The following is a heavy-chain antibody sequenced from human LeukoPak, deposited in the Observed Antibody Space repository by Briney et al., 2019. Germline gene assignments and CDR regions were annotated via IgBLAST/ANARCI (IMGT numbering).Heavy chain of an antibody. Sequence: PGGSLRLSCAASGFTFSSYEMNWVPQAPGKGLEWVANIGYSGRTIYYADSVKGRFTISRDNAKNSLYLQMNSLRVEDTAVYYCALLAVASDFDYWGQGALVTVSS. J-gene: IGHJ4*02. CDR2: IGYSGRTI. CDR1: GFTFSSYE. CDR3: ALLAVASDFDY. V-gene: IGHV3-48*03. D-gene: IGHD6-19*01.